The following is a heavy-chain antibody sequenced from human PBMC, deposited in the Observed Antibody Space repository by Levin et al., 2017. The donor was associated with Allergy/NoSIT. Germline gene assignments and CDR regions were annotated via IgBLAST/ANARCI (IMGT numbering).Heavy chain of an antibody. D-gene: IGHD3-3*01. Sequence: PGGSLRLSCAASGFTFSSYSMNWVRQAPGKGLEWVSSISSSSSYIYYADSVKGRFTISRDNAKNSLYLQMNSLRAEDTAVYYCATPRITIFGEATSSQDYWGQGTLVTVSS. CDR3: ATPRITIFGEATSSQDY. CDR2: ISSSSSYI. CDR1: GFTFSSYS. J-gene: IGHJ4*02. V-gene: IGHV3-21*01.